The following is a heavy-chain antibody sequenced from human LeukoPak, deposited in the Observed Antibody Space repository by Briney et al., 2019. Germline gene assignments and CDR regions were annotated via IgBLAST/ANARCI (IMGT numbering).Heavy chain of an antibody. CDR2: ISYSGST. J-gene: IGHJ4*02. CDR3: ARLISARLLWFGELSKYYFDY. CDR1: GGSISSSSFY. V-gene: IGHV4-39*01. Sequence: SETLSLTCSVSGGSISSSSFYWGWIRQPPGKGLEWIGSISYSGSTYYNPSLKSRVTISVDTSKNQFSLRLNSVTAADTAVYYCARLISARLLWFGELSKYYFDYWGQGTLVTVSS. D-gene: IGHD3-10*01.